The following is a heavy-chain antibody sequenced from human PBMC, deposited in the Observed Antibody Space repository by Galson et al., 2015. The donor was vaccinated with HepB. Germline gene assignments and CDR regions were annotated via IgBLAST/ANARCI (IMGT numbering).Heavy chain of an antibody. CDR1: GYIFTSFW. CDR3: ATAAHDSSGYYPL. CDR2: IYPADSDT. Sequence: SVAEVKKPGESLKISCKGSGYIFTSFWIGWVRPMPGKGLEWMGIIYPADSDTTYSPSFQGQVSFSVDKSTSTAYLQWGSLQASDTALYFCATAAHDSSGYYPLWGQGTLVTVSS. V-gene: IGHV5-51*03. J-gene: IGHJ4*02. D-gene: IGHD3-22*01.